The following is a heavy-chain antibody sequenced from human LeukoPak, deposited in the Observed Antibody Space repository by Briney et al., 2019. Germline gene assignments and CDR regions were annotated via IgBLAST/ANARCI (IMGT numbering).Heavy chain of an antibody. CDR3: ARESRYYFDY. CDR1: EFSFTKYW. Sequence: PGGSQRLSCVMSEFSFTKYWMTWVRQAPGKGLEGVASIKADGTEKYYADSVKGRFTISRDNSKNTLYLQMNSLRAEDTAVYYCARESRYYFDYWGQGTLVTVSS. V-gene: IGHV3-7*01. J-gene: IGHJ4*02. CDR2: IKADGTEK. D-gene: IGHD6-13*01.